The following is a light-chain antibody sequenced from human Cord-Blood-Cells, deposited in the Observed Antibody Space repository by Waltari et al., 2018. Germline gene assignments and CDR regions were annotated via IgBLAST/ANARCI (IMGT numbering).Light chain of an antibody. CDR2: GAA. Sequence: EIVLQQSPGTLSLSPGERATLSCRASQSVSSSYLAWYQQKPGQAHRLLIYGAASRSTGIPDSFSVSWSGTDFTLTIIRLEPEDFAVYYCQQYGSSLYTFGQVTKLVIK. CDR1: QSVSSSY. J-gene: IGKJ2*01. V-gene: IGKV3-20*01. CDR3: QQYGSSLYT.